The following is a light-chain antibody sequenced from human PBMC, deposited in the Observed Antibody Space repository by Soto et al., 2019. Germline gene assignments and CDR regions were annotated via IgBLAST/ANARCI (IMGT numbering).Light chain of an antibody. J-gene: IGLJ3*02. V-gene: IGLV2-23*01. CDR3: CSYAGDSTWV. Sequence: QSALTQPASVSGSPGQSITISCTGTSSDVGSYNLLSWYQQHPGKAPKLMIYEYVKRPSGVSNRFSASKSGNTASLTISGLQAEDEADYYCCSYAGDSTWVFGGGTKVTVL. CDR1: SSDVGSYNL. CDR2: EYV.